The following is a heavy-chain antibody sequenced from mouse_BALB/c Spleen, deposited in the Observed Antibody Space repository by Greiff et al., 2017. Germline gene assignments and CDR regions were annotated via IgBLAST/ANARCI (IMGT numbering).Heavy chain of an antibody. V-gene: IGHV5-4*02. CDR3: ARDKYGNFRYFDV. D-gene: IGHD2-10*02. Sequence: EVQLVESGGGLVKPGGSLKLSCAASGFTFSDYYMYWVRQTPEKRLEWVATISDRGSYTYYPDSVKGRFTISRDNAKNNLYLQMSSLKSEDTAMYYCARDKYGNFRYFDVWGAGTTVTVSS. J-gene: IGHJ1*01. CDR1: GFTFSDYY. CDR2: ISDRGSYT.